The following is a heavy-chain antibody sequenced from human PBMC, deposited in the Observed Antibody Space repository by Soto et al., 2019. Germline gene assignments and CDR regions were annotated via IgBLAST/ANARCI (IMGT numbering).Heavy chain of an antibody. V-gene: IGHV3-33*01. CDR2: IWHDGSKK. Sequence: WGSLRLSCTASGFIFIDYGMQWVRQAPGKGLEWLAFIWHDGSKKYYADSLKGRFTISRDNSKNTMYLQMSSPTVEDTAVYYCASQAFDYWGQGTLVTVSS. J-gene: IGHJ4*02. CDR1: GFIFIDYG. CDR3: ASQAFDY.